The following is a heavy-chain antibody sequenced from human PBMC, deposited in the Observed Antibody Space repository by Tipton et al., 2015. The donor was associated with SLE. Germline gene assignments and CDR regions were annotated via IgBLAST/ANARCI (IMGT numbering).Heavy chain of an antibody. Sequence: TLSLTCTVSGGSISSGGYYWSWIRQHPGKGLEWIGYVYTSGSTNYNPSLKSRVTISVDTSKNQFSLKLSSVTAADTAVYYCARDFKGIVADYFDYWGQGTLVTVSS. J-gene: IGHJ4*02. CDR3: ARDFKGIVADYFDY. V-gene: IGHV4-31*03. CDR1: GGSISSGGYY. CDR2: VYTSGST. D-gene: IGHD1-26*01.